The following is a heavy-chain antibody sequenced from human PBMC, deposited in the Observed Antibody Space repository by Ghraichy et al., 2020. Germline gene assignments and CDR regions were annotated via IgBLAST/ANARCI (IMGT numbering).Heavy chain of an antibody. CDR1: GFTFSSYW. CDR3: ARVRDYGDSHYGMDV. D-gene: IGHD4-17*01. J-gene: IGHJ6*02. CDR2: IKQDGSEK. Sequence: SCAASGFTFSSYWMSWVRQAPGKGLEWVANIKQDGSEKYYVDSVKGRFTISRDNAKNSLYLQMNSLRAEDTAVYYCARVRDYGDSHYGMDVWGQGTKVTVSS. V-gene: IGHV3-7*01.